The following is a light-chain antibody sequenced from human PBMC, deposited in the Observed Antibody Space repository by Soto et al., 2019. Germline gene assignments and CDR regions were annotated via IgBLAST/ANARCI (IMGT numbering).Light chain of an antibody. CDR3: QKYNSASLFT. CDR2: AAS. CDR1: QGISNY. V-gene: IGKV1-27*01. Sequence: DIQMTQSPSSLSASVGDRVTITCRASQGISNYLAWYQQNPWKVPKLLIYAASTLQSGVPSRFSGSGSGTDFTLTISSLQPEDVATYYCQKYNSASLFTFGPGTKVDIK. J-gene: IGKJ3*01.